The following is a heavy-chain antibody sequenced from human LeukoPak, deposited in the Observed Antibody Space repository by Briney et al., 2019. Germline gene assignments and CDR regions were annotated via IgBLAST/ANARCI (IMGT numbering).Heavy chain of an antibody. Sequence: SGPTLVNPTQTLTLTCTFSGFSLSTTGMSVSWIRQPPGKALEWLALIDWDDDKFYSTSLKTRLTISKDTSRSQVVLTVTDMGPVDTATYYCARIRGTYCVSTSCSFEDFWGQGTLVTVSS. V-gene: IGHV2-70*01. D-gene: IGHD2-2*01. CDR1: GFSLSTTGMS. CDR2: IDWDDDK. CDR3: ARIRGTYCVSTSCSFEDF. J-gene: IGHJ4*02.